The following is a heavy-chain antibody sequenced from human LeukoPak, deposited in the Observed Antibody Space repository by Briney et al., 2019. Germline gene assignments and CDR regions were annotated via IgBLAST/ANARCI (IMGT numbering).Heavy chain of an antibody. CDR3: ARALPWYSSGWYGILGY. Sequence: PEASVKVSCKASGYTFTGYYMHWVRQAPGQRLEWMGWINAGNGNTKYSQKFQGRVTITRDTSASTAYMELSSLRSEDTAVYYCARALPWYSSGWYGILGYWGQGTLVTVSS. D-gene: IGHD6-19*01. J-gene: IGHJ4*02. CDR1: GYTFTGYY. V-gene: IGHV1-3*01. CDR2: INAGNGNT.